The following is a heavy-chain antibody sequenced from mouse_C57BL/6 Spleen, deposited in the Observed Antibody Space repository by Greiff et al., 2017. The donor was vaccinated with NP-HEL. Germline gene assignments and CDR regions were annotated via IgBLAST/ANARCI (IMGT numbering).Heavy chain of an antibody. J-gene: IGHJ2*01. D-gene: IGHD4-1*01. V-gene: IGHV5-4*01. CDR3: AREGALTGRDFDY. Sequence: EVMLVESGGGLVKPGGSLKLSCAASGFTFSSYAMSWVRQTPEKRLEWVATISDGGSYTYYPDNVKGRFTISRDNAKNNLYLQMSQLKSEDTAMYYCAREGALTGRDFDYWGQGTTLTVSS. CDR1: GFTFSSYA. CDR2: ISDGGSYT.